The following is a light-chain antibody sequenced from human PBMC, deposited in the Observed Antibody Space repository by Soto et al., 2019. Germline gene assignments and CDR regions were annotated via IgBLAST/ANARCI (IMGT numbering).Light chain of an antibody. CDR3: EQRSSWPLLT. J-gene: IGKJ4*01. V-gene: IGKV3-11*01. CDR2: DAS. CDR1: QSVSNY. Sequence: EIVLTQSPSTLSSSPGERATLSCRASQSVSNYFAWFQQKPGQAPRLLLYDASNWATGVPTRFSGSGAGTDFTLTISSLEPEDFAVYYYEQRSSWPLLTFGGGTKVEI.